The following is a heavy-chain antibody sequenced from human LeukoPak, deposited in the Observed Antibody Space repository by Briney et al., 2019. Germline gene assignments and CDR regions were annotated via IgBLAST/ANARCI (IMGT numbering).Heavy chain of an antibody. CDR1: GYSFINYW. CDR3: ARARKYSSGWYYDF. D-gene: IGHD6-19*01. CDR2: IYPGDSDT. V-gene: IGHV5-51*01. Sequence: GESLKISCKGSGYSFINYWIGWVRQMPGKGLEWMGIIYPGDSDTRYSPSFQGQVTISAGKSISTAYLQWSSLKASDTAMYYCARARKYSSGWYYDFWGRGTLVTVSS. J-gene: IGHJ4*02.